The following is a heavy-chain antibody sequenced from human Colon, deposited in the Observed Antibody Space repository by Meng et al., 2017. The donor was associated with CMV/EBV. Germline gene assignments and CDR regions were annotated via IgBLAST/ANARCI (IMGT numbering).Heavy chain of an antibody. CDR1: GFTFSSFE. Sequence: GESLKISCAASGFTFSSFEMTWVRQAPGRGLEWISYIKSIDDTTYYADSVEGRFTISRDNAHNSLYLHMSSLRVDDTAVYYCARMSNAGWFLDSWGQGTLVTVSS. CDR3: ARMSNAGWFLDS. CDR2: IKSIDDTT. J-gene: IGHJ4*02. V-gene: IGHV3-48*03. D-gene: IGHD2-8*01.